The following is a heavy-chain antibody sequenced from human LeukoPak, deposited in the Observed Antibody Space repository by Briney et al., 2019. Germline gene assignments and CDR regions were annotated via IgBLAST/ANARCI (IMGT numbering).Heavy chain of an antibody. CDR3: ARGIWFDP. J-gene: IGHJ5*02. V-gene: IGHV3-30*03. Sequence: GGSLRLSCAASGFTFSNYGMHWVRQAPGKGLEWVAVISYDGSNKYYTDSVKGRFTISRDNSKNTLYLQMNSLRAEDTAVYYCARGIWFDPWGQGTLVTVSS. CDR1: GFTFSNYG. CDR2: ISYDGSNK.